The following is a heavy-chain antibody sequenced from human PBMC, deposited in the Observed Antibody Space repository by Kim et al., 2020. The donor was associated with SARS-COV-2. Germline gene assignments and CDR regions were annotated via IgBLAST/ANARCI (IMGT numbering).Heavy chain of an antibody. J-gene: IGHJ6*02. CDR1: GGSISSSSYY. V-gene: IGHV4-39*01. Sequence: SETLSLTCTVSGGSISSSSYYWGWIRQPPGKGLEWIGSIYYSGSTYYNPSLKSRVTISVDTSKNQFSLKLSSVTAADTAVYYCARPSSHYYGSGSYPNYYYYYYGMDVWGQGTTVTVSS. CDR2: IYYSGST. CDR3: ARPSSHYYGSGSYPNYYYYYYGMDV. D-gene: IGHD3-10*01.